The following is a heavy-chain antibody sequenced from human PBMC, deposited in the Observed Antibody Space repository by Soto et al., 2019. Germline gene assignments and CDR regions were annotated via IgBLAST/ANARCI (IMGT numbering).Heavy chain of an antibody. CDR2: INPNSGGT. Sequence: GASVKVSCKASGYTFTGYYMHWVRQAPGQGLEWMGWINPNSGGTNYAQKFQGWVTMTRDTSISTAYMELSSLRSEDTAVYYCAAPSRDCSSTSCYERRYYYMDVWGKGTTVTVSS. D-gene: IGHD2-2*01. V-gene: IGHV1-2*04. J-gene: IGHJ6*03. CDR1: GYTFTGYY. CDR3: AAPSRDCSSTSCYERRYYYMDV.